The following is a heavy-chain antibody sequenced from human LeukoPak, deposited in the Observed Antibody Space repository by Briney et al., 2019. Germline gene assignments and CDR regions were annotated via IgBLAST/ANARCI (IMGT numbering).Heavy chain of an antibody. Sequence: GGSLRLSCAASGFTFSSYWMHWVRQAPGKVLVWVSRINSDGSSTSYADSVKGRFTISRDNAKNTLYLQMNSLRAEDTAVYYCARGSGESRWLQLPPDYWGQGTLVTVSS. CDR3: ARGSGESRWLQLPPDY. V-gene: IGHV3-74*01. J-gene: IGHJ4*02. CDR2: INSDGSST. D-gene: IGHD5-24*01. CDR1: GFTFSSYW.